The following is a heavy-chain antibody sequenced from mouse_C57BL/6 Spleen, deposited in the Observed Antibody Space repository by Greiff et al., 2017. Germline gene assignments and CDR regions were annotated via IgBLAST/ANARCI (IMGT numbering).Heavy chain of an antibody. D-gene: IGHD1-1*01. J-gene: IGHJ2*01. V-gene: IGHV5-6*01. CDR3: ARHKLRDAMDY. CDR1: GFTFRSYV. CDR2: LSSGVSYT. Sequence: EVTVVESGGDLVKPGGSLKLSCAASGFTFRSYVMSLFRQPPDTSLECVATLSSGVSYTYSPDSVKGRFTISRDNAKNTLYLQMSSLKSEDTAMYYCARHKLRDAMDYWGQGTTLTVSS.